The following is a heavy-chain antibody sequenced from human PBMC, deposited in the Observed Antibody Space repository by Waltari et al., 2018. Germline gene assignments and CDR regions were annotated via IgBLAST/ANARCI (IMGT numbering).Heavy chain of an antibody. CDR3: ARAPSPDGYNYYYYYYMDV. CDR2: IYYSGST. V-gene: IGHV4-31*03. Sequence: QVQLQESGPGLVKPSQTLSLTCTVSGGSISSGGYYWSWIRQHPGKGLEWIGYIYYSGSTYYNPSLKSRVTISVDTSKNQFSLKLSSVTAADTAVYYCARAPSPDGYNYYYYYYMDVWGKGTTVTVSS. CDR1: GGSISSGGYY. D-gene: IGHD5-12*01. J-gene: IGHJ6*03.